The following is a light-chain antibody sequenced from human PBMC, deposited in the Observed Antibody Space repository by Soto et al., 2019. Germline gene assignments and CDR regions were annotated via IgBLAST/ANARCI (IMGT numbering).Light chain of an antibody. CDR2: EVV. Sequence: QSVLTQPPPASGSPGQSVTISCTGTKSDIGVYDFVSWYQHHPGKAPRLIIYEVVQRPSGVPDRFSGSKSGNTASLTVSGLQAADEADYFCKSYAGSNTYVFGSGTKV. CDR1: KSDIGVYDF. V-gene: IGLV2-8*01. J-gene: IGLJ1*01. CDR3: KSYAGSNTYV.